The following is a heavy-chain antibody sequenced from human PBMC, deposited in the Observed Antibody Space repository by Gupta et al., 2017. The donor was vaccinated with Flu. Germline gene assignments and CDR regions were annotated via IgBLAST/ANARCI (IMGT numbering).Heavy chain of an antibody. CDR1: GFNFKDYN. J-gene: IGHJ3*01. CDR2: ISASSGSI. V-gene: IGHV3-48*02. Sequence: EVHLVESGGGLVQPGGSLRLSCVASGFNFKDYNMNWVRQTPGKGLEWLTHISASSGSIYYVDSGKGRFTVSRDNGRNSLYLQMNSLRDEDTAVYYCARLGGPVGDIRHFDVWGQGTMVTVSS. CDR3: ARLGGPVGDIRHFDV. D-gene: IGHD1-26*01.